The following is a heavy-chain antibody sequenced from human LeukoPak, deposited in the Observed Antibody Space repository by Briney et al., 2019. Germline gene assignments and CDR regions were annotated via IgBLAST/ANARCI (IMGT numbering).Heavy chain of an antibody. CDR2: INHSGST. CDR1: GGSFSGYY. V-gene: IGHV4-34*01. Sequence: SETLSLTCAVYGGSFSGYYWSWIRQPPGKGLEWIGEINHSGSTNYNPSLKSRVTISVDTSKNQFSLKLSSVIAADTAVYYCARGLRGGNHAFDIWGQGTMVTVPS. J-gene: IGHJ3*02. D-gene: IGHD4-23*01. CDR3: ARGLRGGNHAFDI.